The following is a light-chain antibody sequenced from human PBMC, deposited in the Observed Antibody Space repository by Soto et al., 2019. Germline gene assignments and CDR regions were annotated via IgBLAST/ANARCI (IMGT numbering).Light chain of an antibody. CDR3: QQYCSSSYT. Sequence: EIVLTQSPGTLSLSPGERATLSCRASQSISSSYLAWYQQKPGQAPRLLIYGASNRATGIPDRFSGSGSGTDFTLAINRLQPEDFAEYYCQQYCSSSYTFGQGTKLDIK. J-gene: IGKJ2*01. V-gene: IGKV3-20*01. CDR1: QSISSSY. CDR2: GAS.